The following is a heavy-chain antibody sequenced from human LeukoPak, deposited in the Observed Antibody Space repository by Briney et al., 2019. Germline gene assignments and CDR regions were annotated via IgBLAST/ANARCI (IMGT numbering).Heavy chain of an antibody. CDR3: ARAGWTNPGILDY. J-gene: IGHJ4*02. Sequence: PSETLSLTCTVSGGSISSGGYYWSWIRQPPGKGLEWIGYIYHSGSTYYNPSLKSRVTISVDRSKNQFSLKLGSVTAADTAVYYCARAGWTNPGILDYWGQGTLVTVSS. V-gene: IGHV4-30-2*01. CDR1: GGSISSGGYY. D-gene: IGHD1/OR15-1a*01. CDR2: IYHSGST.